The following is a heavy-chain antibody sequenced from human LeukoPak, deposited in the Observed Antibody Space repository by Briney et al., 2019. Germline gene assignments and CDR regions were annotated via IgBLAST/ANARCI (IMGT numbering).Heavy chain of an antibody. J-gene: IGHJ6*03. V-gene: IGHV4-4*07. CDR3: ARDYYGSGRDLDYYYYYMDV. CDR1: GGSFSGYY. Sequence: SETLSLTCAVYGGSFSGYYWSWIRQPAGKGLEWIGRIYTSGSTNYNPSLKSRVTISVDTSKNQFSLKLSSVTAADTAVYYCARDYYGSGRDLDYYYYYMDVWGKGTTVTISS. D-gene: IGHD3-10*01. CDR2: IYTSGST.